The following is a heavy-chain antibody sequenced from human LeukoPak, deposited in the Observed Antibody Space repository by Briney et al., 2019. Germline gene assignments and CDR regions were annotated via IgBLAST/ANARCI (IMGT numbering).Heavy chain of an antibody. CDR1: GFTFSSYG. CDR2: IWYDGSNK. J-gene: IGHJ6*03. D-gene: IGHD4-17*01. Sequence: GGSLRLSCAASGFTFSSYGMHWVRQAPGKGLEWVAVIWYDGSNKYYADSVKGRFTISRDNSKNTLYLQMNSLRAEDTAVYYCAKAPRSTVTYYYYMDVWGKGTTVTVSS. V-gene: IGHV3-33*06. CDR3: AKAPRSTVTYYYYMDV.